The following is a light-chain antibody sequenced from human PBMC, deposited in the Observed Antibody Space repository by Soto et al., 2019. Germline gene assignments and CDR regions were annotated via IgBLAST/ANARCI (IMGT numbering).Light chain of an antibody. CDR2: WAS. CDR1: QSVLYSSNSKNY. Sequence: DIVMTQSPDSLAVSLGERATINCKSGQSVLYSSNSKNYLTWYQQKPGQPPKLLIYWASTRESGIPDRFSGSGSGTDFTLTISSLQAEDVAVYYCQQYYSTPPTFGQGTKVQIK. J-gene: IGKJ1*01. V-gene: IGKV4-1*01. CDR3: QQYYSTPPT.